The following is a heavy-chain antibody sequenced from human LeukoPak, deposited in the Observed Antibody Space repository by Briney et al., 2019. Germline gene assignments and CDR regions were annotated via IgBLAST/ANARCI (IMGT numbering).Heavy chain of an antibody. Sequence: GGSLRLSCGASGFTFSTYWMSWVRQAPGKGLEWVANIKQDGSEKYYVDSVKGRFTISRDNAKNSLYLQMNSLRTEDTAVYYCARDHWGYFDYWGQGTLVTVPS. D-gene: IGHD3-16*01. CDR3: ARDHWGYFDY. J-gene: IGHJ4*02. CDR1: GFTFSTYW. V-gene: IGHV3-7*01. CDR2: IKQDGSEK.